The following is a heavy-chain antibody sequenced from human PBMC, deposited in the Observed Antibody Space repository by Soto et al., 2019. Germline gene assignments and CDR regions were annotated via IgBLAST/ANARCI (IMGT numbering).Heavy chain of an antibody. D-gene: IGHD3-3*01. V-gene: IGHV4-31*03. CDR2: IYNTGST. CDR3: ARXRAGFFWSGRRDNWFDP. J-gene: IGHJ5*02. CDR1: GGSISSGGYY. Sequence: KPSETLSLTCTVSGGSISSGGYYWSWIRQHPGRGLEWIGYIYNTGSTTYNPSLKSRVTISLDTSKNQFSLKLTSVTAADTAVYYCARXRAGFFWSGRRDNWFDPWGPGTLVTVSS.